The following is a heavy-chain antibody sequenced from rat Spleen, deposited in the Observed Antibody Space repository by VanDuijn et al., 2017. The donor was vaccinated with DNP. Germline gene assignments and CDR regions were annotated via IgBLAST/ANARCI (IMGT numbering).Heavy chain of an antibody. D-gene: IGHD4-3*01. CDR3: TREKFGGFAY. CDR2: ITNTGGST. V-gene: IGHV5-27*01. J-gene: IGHJ3*01. Sequence: EVQLVESGGGLVQPGRSLKLSCAASGFTFSNYYMAWVRQAPKKGLEWVASITNTGGSTYYPDSVKGRFTISRDNAKSTLYLQMNSLRSEDTATYYCTREKFGGFAYWGQGTLVTVSS. CDR1: GFTFSNYY.